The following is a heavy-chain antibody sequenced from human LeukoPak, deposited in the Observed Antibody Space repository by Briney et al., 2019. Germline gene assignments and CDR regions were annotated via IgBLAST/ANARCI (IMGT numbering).Heavy chain of an antibody. D-gene: IGHD1-26*01. V-gene: IGHV3-23*01. J-gene: IGHJ3*02. Sequence: PGGSLRLSCAASGFAFSDYAMSWVRQAPGKGLEWVSSIGDSGAARYYATSVRGRFTISRDNYKNTLYLQMDNLRAEDTAIYFCAREYSGSYSGAFDIWGQGTMVPVSS. CDR3: AREYSGSYSGAFDI. CDR1: GFAFSDYA. CDR2: IGDSGAAR.